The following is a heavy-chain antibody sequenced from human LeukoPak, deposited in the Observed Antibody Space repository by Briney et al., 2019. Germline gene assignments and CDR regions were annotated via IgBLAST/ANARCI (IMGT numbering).Heavy chain of an antibody. D-gene: IGHD5-12*01. Sequence: GGTLRLSCAASGFTFSSYGMSWVRQAPGKGLEWVSAISGSGGSTYYADSVKGRFTISRDNSKNTLYLQMNSLRAEGTAVYYCAKDSAIVATRGYFDYWGQGTLVTVSS. CDR1: GFTFSSYG. V-gene: IGHV3-23*01. CDR3: AKDSAIVATRGYFDY. CDR2: ISGSGGST. J-gene: IGHJ4*02.